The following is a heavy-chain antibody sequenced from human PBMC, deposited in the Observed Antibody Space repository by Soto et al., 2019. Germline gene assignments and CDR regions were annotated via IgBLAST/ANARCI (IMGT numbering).Heavy chain of an antibody. V-gene: IGHV1-69*02. CDR2: IIPMLGMS. Sequence: QVQLVQSGAEVKKPGSSVKVSCKACGDTFNFYTISWVRQAPGQGLEWMGRIIPMLGMSNYAQKFQDRVTIIADKSTITAYMQLSSLRSEDTAIYYCATSYGSGSRPFDYWGQGTLVTVSS. D-gene: IGHD3-10*01. J-gene: IGHJ4*02. CDR1: GDTFNFYT. CDR3: ATSYGSGSRPFDY.